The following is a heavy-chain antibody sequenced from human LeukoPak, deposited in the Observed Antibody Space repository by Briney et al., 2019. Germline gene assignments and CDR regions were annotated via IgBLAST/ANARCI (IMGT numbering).Heavy chain of an antibody. CDR1: GYTFTSYG. J-gene: IGHJ5*02. V-gene: IGHV1-18*01. CDR2: ISAYNGNT. Sequence: ASVKVSCKASGYTFTSYGISWVRQAPGQGLEWMGWISAYNGNTNYAQKLQGRVTMTTDASTSTAYMELRSLRSDDTAVYYCARGLTFGGVIVNNWFDPWGQGTPVTVSS. D-gene: IGHD3-16*02. CDR3: ARGLTFGGVIVNNWFDP.